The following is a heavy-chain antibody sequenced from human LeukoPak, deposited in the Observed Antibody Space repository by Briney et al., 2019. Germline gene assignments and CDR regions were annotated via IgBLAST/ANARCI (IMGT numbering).Heavy chain of an antibody. CDR2: IYNSGNT. CDR1: GGSISSGDYS. J-gene: IGHJ4*02. V-gene: IGHV4-30-4*07. Sequence: SETLSLTCAVSGGSISSGDYSWSWIRQPPGEGLEWIGFIYNSGNTYYNPSLKSRVTLSVDTSKNQFSLNLSSVTAADTAVYYCARTAYDSSDFYRFDYWGQGTLVTVSS. D-gene: IGHD3-22*01. CDR3: ARTAYDSSDFYRFDY.